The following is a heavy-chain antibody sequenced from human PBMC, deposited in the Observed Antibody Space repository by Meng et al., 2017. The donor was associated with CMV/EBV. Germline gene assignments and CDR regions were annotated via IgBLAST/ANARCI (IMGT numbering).Heavy chain of an antibody. CDR3: ARSIAVAGTSYFQH. CDR2: ISYDGSNE. V-gene: IGHV3-30-3*01. CDR1: ELTCSSDA. J-gene: IGHJ1*01. Sequence: VEAGGGVVQSWRPLRLCWWASELTCSSDAMHGVRQAPGKGLEWVAVISYDGSNEYYADSVKGRFTISRDNSKNTLYLQMNSLRAEDTAVYYCARSIAVAGTSYFQHWGQGTLVTVSS. D-gene: IGHD6-19*01.